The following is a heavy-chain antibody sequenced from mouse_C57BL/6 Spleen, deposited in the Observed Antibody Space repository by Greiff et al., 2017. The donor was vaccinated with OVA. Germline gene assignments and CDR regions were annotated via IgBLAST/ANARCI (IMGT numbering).Heavy chain of an antibody. V-gene: IGHV1-82*01. CDR3: ARSVFHGRYFDV. J-gene: IGHJ1*03. CDR2: IYPGDGDT. CDR1: GYAFSSSW. Sequence: LEESGPELVKPGASVKISCKASGYAFSSSWMNWVKQRPGKGLEWIGRIYPGDGDTNYNGKFKGKATLTADKSSSTAYMQLSSLTSEDSAVYFCARSVFHGRYFDVWGTGTTVTVSS.